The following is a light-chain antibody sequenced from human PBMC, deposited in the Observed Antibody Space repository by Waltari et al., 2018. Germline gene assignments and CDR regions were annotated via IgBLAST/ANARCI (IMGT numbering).Light chain of an antibody. CDR2: DTS. J-gene: IGLJ3*02. CDR3: LISYSGVGV. CDR1: AAAVPSGLY. V-gene: IGLV7-46*01. Sequence: QAVVTQEPSLTVSPGGTVTLTCGSSAAAVPSGLYPYGFQQKPGQAPRPLIYDTSNKHSGNPARFSGSLLGGKAALTLSGAQPEDEAEYYCLISYSGVGVFVGGTKLTVL.